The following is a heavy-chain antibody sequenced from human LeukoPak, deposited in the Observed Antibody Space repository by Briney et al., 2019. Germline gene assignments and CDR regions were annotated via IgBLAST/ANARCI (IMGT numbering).Heavy chain of an antibody. V-gene: IGHV2-5*01. CDR2: IFWNDDK. CDR3: AHWARYCSSASCPSWFDP. J-gene: IGHJ5*02. CDR1: GFSLSTSGVG. Sequence: SGPTLVNPAQTLTLTCTFSGFSLSTSGVGVGWMRQPPGKALEWLALIFWNDDKRYSPSLQSRLTITKDTSKNQVILTMTNMDPVDTATYYCAHWARYCSSASCPSWFDPWGQGTLVTVSS. D-gene: IGHD2-2*01.